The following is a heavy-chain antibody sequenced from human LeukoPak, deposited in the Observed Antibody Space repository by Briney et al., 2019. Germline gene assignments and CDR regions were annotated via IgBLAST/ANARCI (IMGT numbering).Heavy chain of an antibody. CDR1: GGTFSSYA. CDR3: SRTSEAPHTYYYDSSGYYGDAFDI. V-gene: IGHV1-69*13. J-gene: IGHJ3*02. CDR2: IIPIFGTA. Sequence: VKVSCKASGGTFSSYAISWVRQAPGQGLEWMGGIIPIFGTANYAQKFQGRVTITADESTSTAYMELSSLRSEDTAVYYCSRTSEAPHTYYYDSSGYYGDAFDIWGQGTMVTVSS. D-gene: IGHD3-22*01.